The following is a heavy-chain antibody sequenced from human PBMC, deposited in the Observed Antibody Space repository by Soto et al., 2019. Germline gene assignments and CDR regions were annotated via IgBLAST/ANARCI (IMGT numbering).Heavy chain of an antibody. D-gene: IGHD3-16*01. CDR3: ARDLYAVKRFEYVKYYRMDF. CDR1: GGTFSSNP. J-gene: IGHJ6*02. Sequence: QVQLMQSGAEVRKPGSSVTVSCKASGGTFSSNPISWVRQAPGQGLEWMGGIIPIFATPHYARRFLDRVTLTADKSRNTVYVELTGLTPADTAIYYCARDLYAVKRFEYVKYYRMDFWGQGTTVTVS. V-gene: IGHV1-69*06. CDR2: IIPIFATP.